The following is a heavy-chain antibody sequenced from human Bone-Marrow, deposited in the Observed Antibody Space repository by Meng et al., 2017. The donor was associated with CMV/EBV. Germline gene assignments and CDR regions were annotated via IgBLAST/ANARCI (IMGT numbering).Heavy chain of an antibody. Sequence: GSLRLSCAVYGGSFSDYYWTWVRHPPGMGLEWIGEIHHSGSTNYNPSLKSRVTISVDTSKNQFSLKLSSVTAADTAVYYCARGVGVAQPNYWYYGMDVWGQGTTVTVSS. CDR3: ARGVGVAQPNYWYYGMDV. CDR1: GGSFSDYY. V-gene: IGHV4-34*01. D-gene: IGHD5-24*01. CDR2: IHHSGST. J-gene: IGHJ6*02.